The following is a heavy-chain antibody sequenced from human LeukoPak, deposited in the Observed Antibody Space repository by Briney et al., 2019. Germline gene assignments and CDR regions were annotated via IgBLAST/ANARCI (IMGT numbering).Heavy chain of an antibody. CDR1: GFTFSSYG. V-gene: IGHV3-30*18. D-gene: IGHD3-10*01. J-gene: IGHJ4*02. Sequence: GGSLRLSCAASGFTFSSYGMHWVRQAPGKGLEWVAVISYDGSNKYYADSEKGRFTISRDNSKNTLYLQTNSLRAEDTAVYYCAKGLLRELIDYWGQGTLVTVSS. CDR3: AKGLLRELIDY. CDR2: ISYDGSNK.